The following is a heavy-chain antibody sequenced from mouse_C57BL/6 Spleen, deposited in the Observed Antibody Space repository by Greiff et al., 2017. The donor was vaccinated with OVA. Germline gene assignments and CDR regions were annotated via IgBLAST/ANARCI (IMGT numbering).Heavy chain of an antibody. CDR1: GYTFTSYW. V-gene: IGHV1-64*01. CDR3: APDYYGSSSGFAY. CDR2: IHPNSGST. D-gene: IGHD1-1*01. Sequence: QVQLQQPGAELVKPGASVKLSCKASGYTFTSYWMHWVKQRPGQGLEWIGMIHPNSGSTNYNEKFKSKATLTVDKSSSTAYMQLSSLTSEDSAVYYCAPDYYGSSSGFAYWGQGTLVTVSA. J-gene: IGHJ3*01.